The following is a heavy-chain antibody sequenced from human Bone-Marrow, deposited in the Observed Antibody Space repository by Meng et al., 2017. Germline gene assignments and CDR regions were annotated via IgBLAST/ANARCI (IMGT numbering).Heavy chain of an antibody. V-gene: IGHV1-69*13. CDR1: GGIFSNYV. Sequence: SVKVSCKALGGIFSNYVIGWVRQAPGQGLEWMGGINAVFGTTNYAKKFHNRVTITSDESTSTVYMELTRLTSEETAVYFCARKAGNCISTTCYSLDYWGQGTLVTVSS. D-gene: IGHD2-2*01. J-gene: IGHJ4*02. CDR3: ARKAGNCISTTCYSLDY. CDR2: INAVFGTT.